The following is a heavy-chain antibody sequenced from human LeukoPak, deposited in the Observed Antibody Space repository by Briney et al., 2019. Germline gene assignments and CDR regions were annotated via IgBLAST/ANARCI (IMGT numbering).Heavy chain of an antibody. CDR2: IKSSDTST. J-gene: IGHJ3*02. Sequence: GGSLRLSCAASGFSFSDSYMSWIRQAPGQGLGWLSYIKSSDTSTFYADSVKGRFTVSRDNAKNSLYLQMNSLRAEDTAVYYCARRGNMSSHAFDIWGQGTVVTVSS. CDR3: ARRGNMSSHAFDI. CDR1: GFSFSDSY. D-gene: IGHD2/OR15-2a*01. V-gene: IGHV3-11*01.